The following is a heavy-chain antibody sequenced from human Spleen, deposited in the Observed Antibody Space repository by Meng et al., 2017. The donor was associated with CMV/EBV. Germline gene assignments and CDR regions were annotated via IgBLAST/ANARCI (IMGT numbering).Heavy chain of an antibody. CDR1: GFTFGDYG. J-gene: IGHJ4*02. CDR2: IRDDAKTK. V-gene: IGHV3-30*02. CDR3: AKADEGHPLDY. Sequence: GGSLRLSCRTSGFTFGDYGMNWVRQAPGKGLEWVALIRDDAKTKDYADSVKGRFSISRDNSKNTLYLQLHGLRPEDTAVYYCAKADEGHPLDYWGQGTVVTVSS. D-gene: IGHD5-24*01.